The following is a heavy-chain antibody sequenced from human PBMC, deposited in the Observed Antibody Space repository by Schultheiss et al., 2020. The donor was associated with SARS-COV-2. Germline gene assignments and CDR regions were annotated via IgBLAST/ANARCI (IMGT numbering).Heavy chain of an antibody. D-gene: IGHD4-17*01. Sequence: SETLSLTCAVYGGSFSGYYWSWIRQPPGKGLEWIGYIYYSGSTNYNPSLKSRVTMSVDTSKNQFSLKLSSVTAAGTAVYYCARDYGALAEYFQHWGQGTLVTVSS. V-gene: IGHV4-59*12. CDR1: GGSFSGYY. CDR3: ARDYGALAEYFQH. CDR2: IYYSGST. J-gene: IGHJ1*01.